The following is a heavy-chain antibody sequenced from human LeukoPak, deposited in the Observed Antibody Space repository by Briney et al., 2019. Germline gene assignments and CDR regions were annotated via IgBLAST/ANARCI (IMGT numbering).Heavy chain of an antibody. Sequence: GGSLKLSCAASGFTFSGSAMHWVRQASGKGLEWVGRIRSKANSYATAYAASVKGRFTISRDDSKNTAYLQMNSLKTEDTAVYYCAHYYDSSGYYHYWGQGTLVTVSS. V-gene: IGHV3-73*01. CDR2: IRSKANSYAT. CDR3: AHYYDSSGYYHY. J-gene: IGHJ4*02. CDR1: GFTFSGSA. D-gene: IGHD3-22*01.